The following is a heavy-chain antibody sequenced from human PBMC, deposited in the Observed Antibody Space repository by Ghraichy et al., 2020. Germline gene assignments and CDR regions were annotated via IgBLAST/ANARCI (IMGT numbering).Heavy chain of an antibody. CDR2: IYYSGST. V-gene: IGHV4-59*08. CDR3: ARQVVVAATPGGWFDP. J-gene: IGHJ5*02. CDR1: GGSINSYY. Sequence: SETLSLTCTVSGGSINSYYWSWIRQPPGKGLEWIGYIYYSGSTNYNPSLKSRVTISVDTSKNQFSLKLSSVTAADTAVYYCARQVVVAATPGGWFDPWGQGTLVTVSS. D-gene: IGHD2-15*01.